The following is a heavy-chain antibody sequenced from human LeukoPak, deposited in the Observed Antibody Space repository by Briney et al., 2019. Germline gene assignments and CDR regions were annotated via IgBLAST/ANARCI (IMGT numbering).Heavy chain of an antibody. J-gene: IGHJ4*02. CDR2: IYPDDSRT. V-gene: IGHV5-51*01. Sequence: GESLQISCKGSGYRFPKSWIGWVRQVPGKGLEWMGIIYPDDSRTKYSPSFQGQVTMSVDKSISTAYLQWSSLKASDTAIYYCARPNYGSADYWGQGTLLTVSS. CDR3: ARPNYGSADY. D-gene: IGHD3-10*01. CDR1: GYRFPKSW.